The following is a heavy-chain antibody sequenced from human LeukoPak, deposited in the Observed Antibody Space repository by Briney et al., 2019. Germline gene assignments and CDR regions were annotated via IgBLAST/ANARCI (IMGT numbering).Heavy chain of an antibody. CDR1: GFTFSSYA. CDR3: ATRRVGATRIDY. J-gene: IGHJ4*02. D-gene: IGHD1-26*01. CDR2: ISGSGGGT. Sequence: PGGSLRLSCAASGFTFSSYAMSWVRQAPGKGLEWVSAISGSGGGTYYADSVKGRFTISRDNSKNTLYLQMNSLRAEDTAVYYCATRRVGATRIDYWGQGTLVTVSS. V-gene: IGHV3-23*01.